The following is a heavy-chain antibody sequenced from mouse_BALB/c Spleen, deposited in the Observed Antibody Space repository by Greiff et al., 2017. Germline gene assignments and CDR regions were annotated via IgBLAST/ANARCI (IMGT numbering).Heavy chain of an antibody. CDR2: IWRGGST. J-gene: IGHJ4*01. D-gene: IGHD1-1*01. CDR1: GFSLTSYG. V-gene: IGHV2-5-1*01. CDR3: AKGNYYGSRGFYYAMDY. Sequence: QVQLKESGPSLVQPSQSLSITCTVSGFSLTSYGVHWVRQSPGKGLEWLGVIWRGGSTDYNAAFMSRLSITKDNSKSQVFFKMNSLQADDTAIYYCAKGNYYGSRGFYYAMDYWGQGTSVTVSS.